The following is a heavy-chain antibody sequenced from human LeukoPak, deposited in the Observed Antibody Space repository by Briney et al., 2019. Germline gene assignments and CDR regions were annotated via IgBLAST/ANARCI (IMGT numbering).Heavy chain of an antibody. CDR2: IYPRDGST. CDR1: GYIFTSNY. CDR3: ARDQEGFDY. V-gene: IGHV1-46*01. Sequence: ASVKVSCKASGYIFTSNYIHWVRQAPGQGLEWMGMIYPRDGSTSYAQRFQDRVTVTRDTSTSTVHMELSGLRSEDTAVYYCARDQEGFDYWGQGTQVTVSS. J-gene: IGHJ4*02.